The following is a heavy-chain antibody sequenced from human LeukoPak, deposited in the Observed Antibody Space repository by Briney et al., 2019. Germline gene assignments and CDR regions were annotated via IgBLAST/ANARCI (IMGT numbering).Heavy chain of an antibody. CDR2: IYPRDGST. CDR1: GYIFTSNY. CDR3: ARDQEGFDY. V-gene: IGHV1-46*01. Sequence: ASVKVSCKASGYIFTSNYIHWVRQAPGQGLEWMGMIYPRDGSTSYAQRFQDRVTVTRDTSTSTVHMELSGLRSEDTAVYYCARDQEGFDYWGQGTQVTVSS. J-gene: IGHJ4*02.